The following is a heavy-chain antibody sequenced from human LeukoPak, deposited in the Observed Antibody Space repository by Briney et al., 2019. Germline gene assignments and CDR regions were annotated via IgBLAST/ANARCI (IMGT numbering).Heavy chain of an antibody. CDR1: GYTFTAYY. CDR3: AREFRTTTWSYDAFDL. CDR2: INPNSGRT. Sequence: ASVKVSCKASGYTFTAYYMHWVRQAPGQGLEWVGWINPNSGRTNDAQKFQDRVTMTRDTSNNTSYMDLSSLTSDDTAVYYCAREFRTTTWSYDAFDLWGQGTMVTVSS. D-gene: IGHD1/OR15-1a*01. J-gene: IGHJ3*01. V-gene: IGHV1-2*02.